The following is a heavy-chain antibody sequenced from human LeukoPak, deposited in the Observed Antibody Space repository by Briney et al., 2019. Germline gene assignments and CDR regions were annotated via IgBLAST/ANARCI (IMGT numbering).Heavy chain of an antibody. V-gene: IGHV3-23*01. J-gene: IGHJ4*02. D-gene: IGHD1-26*01. CDR2: ISGSGGST. Sequence: PGGSLRLSCAASGFTFSSYARSWVRQAPGKGLEWVSAISGSGGSTYYADSVKGRFTISRDNSKNTLYLQMNSLRAEDTAVYYCAKSRAGATAYYFDYWGQGTLVTVSS. CDR3: AKSRAGATAYYFDY. CDR1: GFTFSSYA.